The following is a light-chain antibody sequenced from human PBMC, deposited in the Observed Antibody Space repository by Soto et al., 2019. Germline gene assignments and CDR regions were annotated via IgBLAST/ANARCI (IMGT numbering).Light chain of an antibody. J-gene: IGKJ4*01. Sequence: EIAMTQAPATLSASPGERTTLSCTASQSVSSNLAWYHQKHGQXHRXXIYGASTRATGIPARFSGSGYGTELTITISSLQSEDGEVYYCQQYNDWPLTFGGGTKVDIK. CDR1: QSVSSN. CDR2: GAS. CDR3: QQYNDWPLT. V-gene: IGKV3-15*01.